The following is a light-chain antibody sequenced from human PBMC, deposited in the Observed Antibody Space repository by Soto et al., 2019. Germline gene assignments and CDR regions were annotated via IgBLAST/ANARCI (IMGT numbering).Light chain of an antibody. CDR2: DAS. V-gene: IGKV3-20*01. CDR1: QSIRSGR. Sequence: EIVLTQSPDTLTLSPGERATLSCRASQSIRSGRLAWYQQKPGQAPRLVIFDASNRASGTPERFTGSGSGTDFTLTIARVESEDFAVYYCQEYHGSPVTFGLGTRLE. J-gene: IGKJ5*01. CDR3: QEYHGSPVT.